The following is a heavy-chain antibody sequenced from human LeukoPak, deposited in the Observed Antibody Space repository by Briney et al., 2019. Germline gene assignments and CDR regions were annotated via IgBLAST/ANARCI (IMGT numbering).Heavy chain of an antibody. J-gene: IGHJ5*01. CDR1: GFTFSSYA. D-gene: IGHD5-18*01. V-gene: IGHV3-30*02. CDR3: AKVRALRIHLWLPDS. CDR2: IRYDGSNK. Sequence: GGSLRLSCAASGFTFSSYAMHWVRQAPGKGLEWVAFIRYDGSNKYYADSVKGRFTISRDNSKNTLYLQMNSLRAEDTAVYYCAKVRALRIHLWLPDSWGQGTLVTVSS.